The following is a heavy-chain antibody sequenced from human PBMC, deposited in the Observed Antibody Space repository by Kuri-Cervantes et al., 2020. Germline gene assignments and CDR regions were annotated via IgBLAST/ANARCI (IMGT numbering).Heavy chain of an antibody. J-gene: IGHJ6*02. V-gene: IGHV4-59*01. D-gene: IGHD6-19*01. CDR3: AGYSSGWRYYYYGMDV. CDR1: GGSISSYY. CDR2: IYYSGST. Sequence: SEILSLTCTVSGGSISSYYWSWIRQPPGKGLEWIGYIYYSGSTNYNPSLKSRVTISVDTSKNQFSLKLSSVTAADTAVYSCAGYSSGWRYYYYGMDVWGQGTTVTVSS.